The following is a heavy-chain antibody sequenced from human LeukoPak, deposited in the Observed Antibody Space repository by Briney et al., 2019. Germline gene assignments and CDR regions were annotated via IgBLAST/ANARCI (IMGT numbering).Heavy chain of an antibody. Sequence: GGSLRPSCAASGFTFSSYSMNWVRQPPGKGLEWVSSISISRSYIYYADSVKGRFNISRDNAKNSLYLQMNSLRAEDTAVYYCASSYCSGGSCYAVTRPFDPWGQGTLVTVSS. CDR1: GFTFSSYS. CDR2: ISISRSYI. CDR3: ASSYCSGGSCYAVTRPFDP. D-gene: IGHD2-15*01. J-gene: IGHJ5*02. V-gene: IGHV3-21*01.